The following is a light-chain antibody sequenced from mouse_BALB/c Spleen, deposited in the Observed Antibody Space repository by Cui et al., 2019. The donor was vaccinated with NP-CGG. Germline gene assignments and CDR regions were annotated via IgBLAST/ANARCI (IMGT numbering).Light chain of an antibody. J-gene: IGLJ1*01. CDR2: GTN. CDR3: ALWYSNHWV. V-gene: IGLV1*01. CDR1: TGAVTTNNY. Sequence: HAVVSQASALTTSPGETVTLTCRSSTGAVTTNNYANWVQEKPDHLFTGLIGGTNNRAPGVPARFSGSLIGDKAALTITGAQTEDEAKYFCALWYSNHWVFGGGTKLTVL.